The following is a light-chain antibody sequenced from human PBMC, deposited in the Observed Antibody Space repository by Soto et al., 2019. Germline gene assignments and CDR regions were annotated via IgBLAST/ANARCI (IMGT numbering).Light chain of an antibody. CDR3: CSYAGTYPYV. CDR2: DVN. Sequence: QSALTQPRSVSGSPGQSVTISCTGTDTNIGFYNFVSWYQQHPDKAPHLVIYDVNKRPSGVPDRFSGSKSGKTASLTISGLQADDEADYFCCSYAGTYPYVFGTGTKVTVL. J-gene: IGLJ1*01. CDR1: DTNIGFYNF. V-gene: IGLV2-11*01.